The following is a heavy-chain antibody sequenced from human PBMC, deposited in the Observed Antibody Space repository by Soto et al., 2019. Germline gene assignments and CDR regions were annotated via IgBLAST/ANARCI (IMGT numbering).Heavy chain of an antibody. D-gene: IGHD2-8*01. CDR3: ARQALMVYASSYYYYYGMDV. CDR2: IYPGDSDT. Sequence: GIIYPGDSDTNYSPSFQGHVTISADKSISTAYLQWSSLKASDTAMYYCARQALMVYASSYYYYYGMDVWGQGTTVTVSS. V-gene: IGHV5-51*01. J-gene: IGHJ6*02.